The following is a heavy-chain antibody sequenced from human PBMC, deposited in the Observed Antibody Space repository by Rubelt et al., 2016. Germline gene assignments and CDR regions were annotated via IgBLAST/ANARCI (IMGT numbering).Heavy chain of an antibody. CDR1: GFTFSGDW. Sequence: EVQLVESGGGLIQPGGSLRLSCAASGFTFSGDWIHWVRQAPGKGLEWVSTISRSGATKYYADSVKGRFTISRDNSKNTVSLQRNGPRADDTAIYFVAQAGGGSSWRTNPFDSWGQGTLVTVSS. CDR3: AQAGGGSSWRTNPFDS. J-gene: IGHJ4*02. D-gene: IGHD6-13*01. V-gene: IGHV3-23*04. CDR2: ISRSGATK.